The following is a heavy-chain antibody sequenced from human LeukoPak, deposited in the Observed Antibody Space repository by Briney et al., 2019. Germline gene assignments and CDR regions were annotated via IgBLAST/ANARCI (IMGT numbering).Heavy chain of an antibody. CDR3: ARGGTVGNAWDY. CDR2: IHSSANT. V-gene: IGHV4-59*01. Sequence: SETLSLTCTVSGGSISTYYWSWLRQPPGEGLEWLGYIHSSANTNYNPSLKSRVTISVDTSKNQFSLKLSSVTAADTAVYYCARGGTVGNAWDYWGQGTLVTVSS. CDR1: GGSISTYY. D-gene: IGHD4-23*01. J-gene: IGHJ4*02.